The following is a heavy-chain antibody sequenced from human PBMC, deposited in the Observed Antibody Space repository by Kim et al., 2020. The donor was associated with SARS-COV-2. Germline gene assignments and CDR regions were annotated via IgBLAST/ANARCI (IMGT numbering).Heavy chain of an antibody. CDR1: GGSISSGGYY. V-gene: IGHV4-31*03. J-gene: IGHJ3*02. Sequence: SETLSLTCTVSGGSISSGGYYWSWIRQQPGKGLEWIGYIYYSGSTYYNPSLKSRVTISVDTSKNQFSLKLSSVTAADTAVYYCVRCPPYVSPYFTMVRGVIRDAFDIWGQGTVVTVSS. CDR3: VRCPPYVSPYFTMVRGVIRDAFDI. CDR2: IYYSGST. D-gene: IGHD3-10*01.